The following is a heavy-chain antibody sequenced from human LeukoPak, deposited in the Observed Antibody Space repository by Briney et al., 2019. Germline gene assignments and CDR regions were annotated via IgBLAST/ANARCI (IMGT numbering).Heavy chain of an antibody. Sequence: GGSLRLSCAASAFTFDDYAMHWVRQAPGKGLEWVSGISWNSGSIGYADSVKGRFTISRDNAKNSLYLQMNRLRAEDTALYYCAKGAGYSSSWYVDRGYHYYMDVWGKGTTVTVSS. D-gene: IGHD6-13*01. CDR2: ISWNSGSI. J-gene: IGHJ6*03. V-gene: IGHV3-9*01. CDR3: AKGAGYSSSWYVDRGYHYYMDV. CDR1: AFTFDDYA.